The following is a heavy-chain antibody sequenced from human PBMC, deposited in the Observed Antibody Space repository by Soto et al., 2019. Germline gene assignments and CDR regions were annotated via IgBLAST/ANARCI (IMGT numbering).Heavy chain of an antibody. D-gene: IGHD3-9*01. V-gene: IGHV3-30-3*01. CDR3: ARDSRLTGYYYYYGMDV. CDR2: ISYDGSNK. CDR1: GFTFSSYA. J-gene: IGHJ6*02. Sequence: QVQLVESGGGVVQPGRSLRLSCAASGFTFSSYAMHWVRQAPGKGLEWVAVISYDGSNKYYADSVKGRFTISRDNSKNTLYLQMNSLRAEDTAVYYCARDSRLTGYYYYYGMDVWGQGTTVTVSS.